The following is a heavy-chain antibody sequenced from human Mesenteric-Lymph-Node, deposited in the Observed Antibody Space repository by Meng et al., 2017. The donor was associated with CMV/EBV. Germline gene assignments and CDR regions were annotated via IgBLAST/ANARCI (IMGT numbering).Heavy chain of an antibody. CDR3: ATEARGPTARYLDY. D-gene: IGHD3-9*01. V-gene: IGHV3-72*01. CDR2: AGNKANRYTT. CDR1: GFIFSDHY. J-gene: IGHJ4*02. Sequence: GGSLRLSCAGSGFIFSDHYIDWVRQAPGKGLEWVGRAGNKANRYTTEYAASVTGRFTFSRDDSENSMYLQMNSLKSEDTAVYYCATEARGPTARYLDYWGQGTLVTVSS.